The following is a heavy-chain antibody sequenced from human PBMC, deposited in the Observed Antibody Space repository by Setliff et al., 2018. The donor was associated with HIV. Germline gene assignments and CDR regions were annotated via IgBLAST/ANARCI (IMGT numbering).Heavy chain of an antibody. CDR1: AYTFTAYY. Sequence: ASVKVSCKASAYTFTAYYIHWVRQAPGQGLEWMGWINPNSGGTDYAQKFQGRVTMTRDTSISTTYMELSRLRSDDTAVYYSARDLNSSPFDYWGQGTLVTVSS. J-gene: IGHJ4*02. V-gene: IGHV1-2*02. CDR3: ARDLNSSPFDY. CDR2: INPNSGGT. D-gene: IGHD6-13*01.